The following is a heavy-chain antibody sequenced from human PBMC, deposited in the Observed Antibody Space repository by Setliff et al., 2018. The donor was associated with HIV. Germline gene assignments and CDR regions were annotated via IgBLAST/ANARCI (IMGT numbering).Heavy chain of an antibody. Sequence: AGSLRLSCAVSGFSFSNYNMNWVRQAPGKGLEWISSISRDSRYIYYADSVKGRFTISRDNAKNSLYLQMNSLRAEDTAVYYCARDPASPDYYARFDYWGQGALVTVSS. V-gene: IGHV3-21*01. J-gene: IGHJ4*02. CDR1: GFSFSNYN. CDR3: ARDPASPDYYARFDY. D-gene: IGHD3-9*01. CDR2: ISRDSRYI.